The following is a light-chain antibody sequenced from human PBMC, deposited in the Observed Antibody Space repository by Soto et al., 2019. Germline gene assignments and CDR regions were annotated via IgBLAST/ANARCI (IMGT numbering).Light chain of an antibody. CDR1: SSNIGNNY. J-gene: IGLJ2*01. CDR2: DNS. V-gene: IGLV1-51*01. CDR3: TTWDSSLSAVV. Sequence: QSVLTQPPSVSAAPGQKVTISCSGSSSNIGNNYVSWYQQLPGTAPKVFIYDNSKRPSGIPDRFSGSKSGTSATLGITGLQTGDEADYYCTTWDSSLSAVVFGGGTKLTVL.